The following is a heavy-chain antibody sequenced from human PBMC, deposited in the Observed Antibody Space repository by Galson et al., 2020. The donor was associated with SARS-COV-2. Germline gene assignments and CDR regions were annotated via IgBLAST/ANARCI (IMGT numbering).Heavy chain of an antibody. CDR3: ARARIMITFGGVIPPYFDY. V-gene: IGHV4-39*07. CDR2: IYYSEST. Sequence: SQTLSLTCTVPGGSISSSSYYGGWVRQPPGKGLGWIGSIYYSESTHYNPSRKSRLTLSVDTSKNQFSMKLSSVTAADTAVYYCARARIMITFGGVIPPYFDYWGQGTLVTVSS. J-gene: IGHJ4*02. D-gene: IGHD3-16*01. CDR1: GGSISSSSYY.